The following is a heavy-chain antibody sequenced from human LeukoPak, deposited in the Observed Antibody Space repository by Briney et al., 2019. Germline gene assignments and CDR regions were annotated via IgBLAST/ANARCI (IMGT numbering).Heavy chain of an antibody. Sequence: SETLSLTCAVSGGSISNSYWSWIRQPPGKGLEWIGYIYNSGTTNYNPSLRSRVTISLDTSKNQFSLKLSSVTAADTAVYYCARTKYYYDSSGYYSDAFDIWGQGTMVTVSS. CDR3: ARTKYYYDSSGYYSDAFDI. CDR2: IYNSGTT. CDR1: GGSISNSY. D-gene: IGHD3-22*01. V-gene: IGHV4-59*01. J-gene: IGHJ3*02.